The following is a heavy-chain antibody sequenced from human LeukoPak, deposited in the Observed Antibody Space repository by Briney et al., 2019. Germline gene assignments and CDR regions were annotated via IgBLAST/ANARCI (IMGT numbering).Heavy chain of an antibody. Sequence: GEPLKISCKGSGYTFTRYWIAWVRQMPGKGLEWMAIMKPGDADATYSPSFQGQVTVSVDKSVSTAYLQWSSLRAADTAIYYCARRPTSGQYYFDEWGQGTLVTVPS. CDR2: MKPGDADA. CDR3: ARRPTSGQYYFDE. D-gene: IGHD6-19*01. J-gene: IGHJ4*02. V-gene: IGHV5-51*01. CDR1: GYTFTRYW.